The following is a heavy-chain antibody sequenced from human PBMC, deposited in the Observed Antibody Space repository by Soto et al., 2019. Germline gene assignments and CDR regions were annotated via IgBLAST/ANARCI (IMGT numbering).Heavy chain of an antibody. CDR3: ARVGCRRGDYYYYYGMDV. J-gene: IGHJ6*02. V-gene: IGHV4-59*01. Sequence: PSETLSLTCTVSGGSISSYYWSWIRQPPGKGLEWIGYIYYSGSTNYNPSLKSRVTISVDTSKNQFSLKLSSVTAADTAVYYCARVGCRRGDYYYYYGMDVWGQGTTVTVSS. D-gene: IGHD3-16*01. CDR1: GGSISSYY. CDR2: IYYSGST.